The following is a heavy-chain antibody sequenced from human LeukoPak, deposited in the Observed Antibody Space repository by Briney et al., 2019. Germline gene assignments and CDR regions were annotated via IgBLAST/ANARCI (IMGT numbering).Heavy chain of an antibody. J-gene: IGHJ4*02. Sequence: SGTLSLTCAVSGGSISSSNWWSWVRQPPGKGLEWIGEIYHSGSTNYNPSLKSRVTISVDKSKSQFSLKLSSVTAADTAVYYCASVYYYGSGSLDYWGQGTLVAVSS. D-gene: IGHD3-10*01. V-gene: IGHV4-4*02. CDR3: ASVYYYGSGSLDY. CDR2: IYHSGST. CDR1: GGSISSSNW.